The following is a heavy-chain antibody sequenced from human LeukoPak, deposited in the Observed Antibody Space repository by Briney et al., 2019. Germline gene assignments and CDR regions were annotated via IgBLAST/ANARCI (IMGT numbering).Heavy chain of an antibody. V-gene: IGHV3-23*01. CDR2: MSVSGRGGST. Sequence: GGSLRLSCAASGLPFSSYDKSCVPDAPGRGWEWGSSMSVSGRGGSTNYAASVKDRFTIYRDNSKNTGYLQMNSLRAEHMVVYYCAKRVPSHGSGSYMPGTGFDYWGQGTLVTVSS. J-gene: IGHJ4*02. CDR1: GLPFSSYD. D-gene: IGHD3-10*01. CDR3: AKRVPSHGSGSYMPGTGFDY.